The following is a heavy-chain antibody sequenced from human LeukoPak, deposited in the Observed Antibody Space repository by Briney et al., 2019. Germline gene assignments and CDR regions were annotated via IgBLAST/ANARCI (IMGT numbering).Heavy chain of an antibody. Sequence: PGGSLRLSCAASGFTFSDYYMSWIRQAPGKGLEWVSYISSSSSYTNYADSVKGRFTIPRDSAKNSLYLQMNSLRAEDTAVYYCARHGVGATSPHFDYWGQGTLVTVSS. J-gene: IGHJ4*02. CDR2: ISSSSSYT. CDR3: ARHGVGATSPHFDY. D-gene: IGHD1-26*01. V-gene: IGHV3-11*06. CDR1: GFTFSDYY.